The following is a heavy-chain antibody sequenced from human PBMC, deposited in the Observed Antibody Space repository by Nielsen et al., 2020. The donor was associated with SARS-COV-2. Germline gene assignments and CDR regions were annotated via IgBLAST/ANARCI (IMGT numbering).Heavy chain of an antibody. CDR2: ISYDGSNK. Sequence: GESLKISCAASGFTFSSYAMHWVRQAPGKGLEWVAVISYDGSNKYYADSVKGRFTISRDNSKNTLHLQMNSLRAEDTAVYYCARGSGSYYYGMDVWGQGTTVTVSS. D-gene: IGHD1-26*01. CDR1: GFTFSSYA. V-gene: IGHV3-30-3*01. CDR3: ARGSGSYYYGMDV. J-gene: IGHJ6*02.